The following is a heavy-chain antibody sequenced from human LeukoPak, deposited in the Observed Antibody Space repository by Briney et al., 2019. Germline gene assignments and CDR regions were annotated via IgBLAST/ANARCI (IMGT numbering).Heavy chain of an antibody. J-gene: IGHJ5*02. CDR1: GFTFRNYG. CDR3: ARDQSSVAGTTYNWFDP. Sequence: PGGSLRLSCAASGFTFRNYGMNWVRQAPGKGLQWVSGILDNGGDTFYADSVKGRFTISRDNAKNSLYLEMNSLRAEDTAVYYCARDQSSVAGTTYNWFDPWGQGTLVTVSS. CDR2: ILDNGGDT. V-gene: IGHV3-21*06. D-gene: IGHD6-19*01.